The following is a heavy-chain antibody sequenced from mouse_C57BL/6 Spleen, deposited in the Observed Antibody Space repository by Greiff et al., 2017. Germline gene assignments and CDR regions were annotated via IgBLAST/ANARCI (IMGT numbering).Heavy chain of an antibody. V-gene: IGHV1-82*01. CDR1: GYAFSSSW. D-gene: IGHD2-5*01. CDR2: IYPGDGDT. J-gene: IGHJ1*03. Sequence: VQLQQSGPELVKPGASVTISCKASGYAFSSSWLNWVKQRPGKGLEWIGRIYPGDGDTNYNGKFKGKATLTADKSSSTAYMPLSSLTSEDSAVYFCARDYSNYEGWYFDVWGTGTTVTVSS. CDR3: ARDYSNYEGWYFDV.